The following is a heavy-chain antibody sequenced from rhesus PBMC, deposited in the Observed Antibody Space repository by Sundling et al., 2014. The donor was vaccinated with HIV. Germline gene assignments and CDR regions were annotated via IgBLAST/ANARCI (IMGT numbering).Heavy chain of an antibody. J-gene: IGHJ4*01. D-gene: IGHD2-15*01. V-gene: IGHV4S9*01. Sequence: QVQLQESGPGLVKPSETLSLACAVSGGSISDNYYWTWIRQPPGKGLECIGSINDNSGSTYYNPSLKSRVTISTDTSKNQFSLKLTSVTAADTAVYYCARDLHGSTDYWGQGVLVTVSS. CDR1: GGSISDNYY. CDR3: ARDLHGSTDY. CDR2: INDNSGST.